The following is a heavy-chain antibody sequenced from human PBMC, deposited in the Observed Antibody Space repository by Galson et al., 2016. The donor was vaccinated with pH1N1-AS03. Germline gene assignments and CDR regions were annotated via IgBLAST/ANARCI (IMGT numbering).Heavy chain of an antibody. CDR1: GFSLSNYW. Sequence: SLRLSCAVSGFSLSNYWMTWVRQAPGKGLEWVANINKDGSEKSYVDSVKGRFTISRDTAKNSVFLQMNSVRVEDRAVYYCARLPRGPWRFDYGGQGTLVTVSS. J-gene: IGHJ4*02. CDR2: INKDGSEK. V-gene: IGHV3-7*01. D-gene: IGHD3-10*01. CDR3: ARLPRGPWRFDY.